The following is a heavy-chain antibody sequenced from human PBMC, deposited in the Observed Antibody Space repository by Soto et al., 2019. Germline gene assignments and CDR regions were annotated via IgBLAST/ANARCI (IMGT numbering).Heavy chain of an antibody. D-gene: IGHD4-17*01. J-gene: IGHJ6*02. Sequence: SVKVSWKASGDTFSTYTITWMRQAPGQGLEWMGGIIPRSATSNYAQKFQGRVTITADESTSTAYMELSSLRSEDTAVYYCARCSPTVTTLYYYYGMDVWGQGTTVTVSS. CDR1: GDTFSTYT. CDR2: IIPRSATS. CDR3: ARCSPTVTTLYYYYGMDV. V-gene: IGHV1-69*13.